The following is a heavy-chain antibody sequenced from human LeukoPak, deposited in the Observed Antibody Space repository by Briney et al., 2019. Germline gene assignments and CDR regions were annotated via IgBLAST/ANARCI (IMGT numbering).Heavy chain of an antibody. V-gene: IGHV1-58*02. D-gene: IGHD3-9*01. J-gene: IGHJ4*02. Sequence: ASVKVSCKASGFTFTSSAMQWVRQARGQRLELIGWIVVGSGNTNYAQKFQERGTITRDMSTSTAYMELRSLRSDDTAVYYCARDRGTFDHDYWGQGTLVTVSS. CDR2: IVVGSGNT. CDR3: ARDRGTFDHDY. CDR1: GFTFTSSA.